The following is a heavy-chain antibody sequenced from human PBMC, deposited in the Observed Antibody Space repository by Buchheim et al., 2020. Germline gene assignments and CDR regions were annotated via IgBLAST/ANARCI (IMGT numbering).Heavy chain of an antibody. D-gene: IGHD5-18*01. V-gene: IGHV1-69*01. J-gene: IGHJ6*03. Sequence: QVQLVQSGAEVKKPGASVKVSCKASGYTFTGYYMHWVRQAPGQGLEWMGGIIPIFGTANYAQKFQGRVTITADESTSTAYMELSSLRSEDTAVYYCARVVSERTVQLWLVDYYYYYMDVWGKGTT. CDR1: GYTFTGYY. CDR3: ARVVSERTVQLWLVDYYYYYMDV. CDR2: IIPIFGTA.